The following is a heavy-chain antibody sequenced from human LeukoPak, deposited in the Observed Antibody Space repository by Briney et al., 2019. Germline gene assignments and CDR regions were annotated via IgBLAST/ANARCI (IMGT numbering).Heavy chain of an antibody. V-gene: IGHV3-11*01. CDR3: ARPLAYESSGRISDY. Sequence: GGSLRLSCAASGFTFNDYYMTWIRQAPGKGLEWVSYISNSGSTIYYTDSVKGRFTISRDNAKNSLYLQMNSLRAEDTAVYYCARPLAYESSGRISDYWGQGTLVTVTS. D-gene: IGHD3-22*01. CDR2: ISNSGSTI. J-gene: IGHJ4*02. CDR1: GFTFNDYY.